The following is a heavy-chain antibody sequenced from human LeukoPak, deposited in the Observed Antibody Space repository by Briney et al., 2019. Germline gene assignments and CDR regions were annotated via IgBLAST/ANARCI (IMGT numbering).Heavy chain of an antibody. CDR1: GGSISSVGYY. CDR2: IHYSGST. Sequence: SETLSLTCTVSGGSISSVGYYWNWIRQHPGKGLEWIGYIHYSGSTYYNPSLRGRVTISVDTSKNHFSLKLSSLTAADTAVYYCARDRADYFDYWGQGTLVTVSS. V-gene: IGHV4-31*03. CDR3: ARDRADYFDY. J-gene: IGHJ4*02.